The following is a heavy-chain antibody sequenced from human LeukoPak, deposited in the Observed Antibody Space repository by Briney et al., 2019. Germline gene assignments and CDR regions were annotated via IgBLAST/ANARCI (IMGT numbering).Heavy chain of an antibody. J-gene: IGHJ4*02. CDR1: GFTFSKFA. CDR3: ANLIN. Sequence: GGSLRLSCAASGFTFSKFAMIWVRQAPGKGLEWVSGISDSGGSTYYADSVKGRFTISRDNSKNTVLLQVNSLRAEDTAVYYCANLINWGQGTLVTVSS. CDR2: ISDSGGST. D-gene: IGHD3-22*01. V-gene: IGHV3-23*01.